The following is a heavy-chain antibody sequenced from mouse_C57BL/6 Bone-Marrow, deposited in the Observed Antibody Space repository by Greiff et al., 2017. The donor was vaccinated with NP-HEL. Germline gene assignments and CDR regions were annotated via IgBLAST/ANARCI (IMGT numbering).Heavy chain of an antibody. CDR1: GYTFTSYG. V-gene: IGHV1-81*01. Sequence: VKLMESGAELARPGASVKLSCKASGYTFTSYGISWVKQRTGQGLEWIGEIYPRSGNTYYNEKFKGKATLTADKSSSTAYMELRSLTSEDSAVYFCARGLVFAYWGQGTLVTVSA. J-gene: IGHJ3*01. CDR2: IYPRSGNT. CDR3: ARGLVFAY.